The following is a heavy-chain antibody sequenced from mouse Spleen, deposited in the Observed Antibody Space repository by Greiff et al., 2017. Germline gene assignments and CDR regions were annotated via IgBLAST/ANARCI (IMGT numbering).Heavy chain of an antibody. CDR3: ARRDYYGRGWYFDV. D-gene: IGHD1-1*01. Sequence: VQLQQPGAELVMPGASVKLSCKASGYTFTSYWMHWVKQRPGQGLEWIGEIDPSDSYTNYNQKFKGKATLTVDKSSSTAYMQLSSLTSEDSAVYYCARRDYYGRGWYFDVWGAGTTVTVSS. V-gene: IGHV1-69*01. CDR2: IDPSDSYT. CDR1: GYTFTSYW. J-gene: IGHJ1*01.